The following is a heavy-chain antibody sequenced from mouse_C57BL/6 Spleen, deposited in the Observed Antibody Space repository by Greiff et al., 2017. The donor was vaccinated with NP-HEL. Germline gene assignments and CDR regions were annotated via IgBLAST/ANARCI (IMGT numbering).Heavy chain of an antibody. CDR3: ARGGLRYYAMDY. J-gene: IGHJ4*01. Sequence: EVQGVESGGGLVKPGGSLTLSCAASGFTFSDYGMHWVRQAPEKGLEWVAYISSGSSTIYYADTVKGRFTISRDNAKNTLFLQMTSLRSEDTAMYYCARGGLRYYAMDYWGQGTSVTVSS. D-gene: IGHD1-1*01. CDR2: ISSGSSTI. V-gene: IGHV5-17*01. CDR1: GFTFSDYG.